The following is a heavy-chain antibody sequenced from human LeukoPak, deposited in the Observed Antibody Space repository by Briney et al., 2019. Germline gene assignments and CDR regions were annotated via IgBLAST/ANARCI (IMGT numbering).Heavy chain of an antibody. CDR2: ISGSGGST. V-gene: IGHV3-23*01. D-gene: IGHD3-9*01. J-gene: IGHJ2*01. Sequence: GGSLRLSCAASGFTFSSYATSWVRQAPGKGLEWVSAISGSGGSTYYADSVKGRFTISRDNSKNTLHLQMNSLRAEDTAVYYCAKRLSAYYDILTGLYFDLWGRGTLVTVSS. CDR3: AKRLSAYYDILTGLYFDL. CDR1: GFTFSSYA.